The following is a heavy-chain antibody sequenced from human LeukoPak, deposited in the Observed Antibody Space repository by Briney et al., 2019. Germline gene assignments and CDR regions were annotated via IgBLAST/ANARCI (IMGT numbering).Heavy chain of an antibody. Sequence: PSETLSLTCAVYGGSFSGYYWSWIRQPPGKGLEWIGEINHSGSTNYNPSLKSRVTISVDTSKDQFSLKLSSVTAADTAVYYCARRRRYCSSTSCYAFDYRGQGTLVTVSS. V-gene: IGHV4-34*01. J-gene: IGHJ4*02. CDR3: ARRRRYCSSTSCYAFDY. D-gene: IGHD2-2*01. CDR1: GGSFSGYY. CDR2: INHSGST.